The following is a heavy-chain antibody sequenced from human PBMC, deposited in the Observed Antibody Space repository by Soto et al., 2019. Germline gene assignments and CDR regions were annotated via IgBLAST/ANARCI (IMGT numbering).Heavy chain of an antibody. Sequence: PSETLSLTCTVSGGSIDSYYWTWIRQPPGKGLEWIGYVYYTGTTTYSPSLKSRVTISVDTSMNQISLKLSSVTAADTAFYYCARESYYGSGATVVAYWGQGTLVTV. V-gene: IGHV4-59*12. CDR3: ARESYYGSGATVVAY. CDR1: GGSIDSYY. J-gene: IGHJ4*02. D-gene: IGHD3-10*01. CDR2: VYYTGTT.